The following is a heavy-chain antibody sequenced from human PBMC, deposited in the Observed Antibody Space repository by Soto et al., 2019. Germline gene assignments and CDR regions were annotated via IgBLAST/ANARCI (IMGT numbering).Heavy chain of an antibody. Sequence: PSETLSLTCTVSGGSISSYYWSWIRQPPGKGLEWIGYIYYSGSTNYNPSLKSRVTISVDTSKNQFSLKLSSVTAADTAVYYCARGEYCSGGSCYRYWGQGTLVTVSS. CDR1: GGSISSYY. CDR3: ARGEYCSGGSCYRY. J-gene: IGHJ4*02. D-gene: IGHD2-15*01. V-gene: IGHV4-59*01. CDR2: IYYSGST.